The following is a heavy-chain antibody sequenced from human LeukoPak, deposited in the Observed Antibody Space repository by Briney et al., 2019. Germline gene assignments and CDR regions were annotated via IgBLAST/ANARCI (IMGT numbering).Heavy chain of an antibody. CDR1: GFTFSNYA. J-gene: IGHJ6*02. Sequence: GSLRLSCEASGFTFSNYAMSWVRQAPGKGLEWVSTIIGSGGTTYYADSVKGRFTISRDNSKNTLSLQMNSLRAEDTAVYYCARVWYGELKVDVWGQGTTVTVSS. D-gene: IGHD3-10*01. CDR2: IIGSGGTT. CDR3: ARVWYGELKVDV. V-gene: IGHV3-23*01.